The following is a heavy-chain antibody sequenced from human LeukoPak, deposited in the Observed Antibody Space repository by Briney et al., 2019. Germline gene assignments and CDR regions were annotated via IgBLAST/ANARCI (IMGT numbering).Heavy chain of an antibody. V-gene: IGHV4-4*07. CDR2: IYTSGST. J-gene: IGHJ5*02. CDR3: ARPSTTGRTLMVFDP. D-gene: IGHD4-11*01. Sequence: SETLSLTCTVSGGSISSYYWSWIRQPAGKGLEWIGRIYTSGSTNYNPSLKSRVTISVDTSKNQFSLKLSSVTAADTAVYYCARPSTTGRTLMVFDPWGQGTLVTVSS. CDR1: GGSISSYY.